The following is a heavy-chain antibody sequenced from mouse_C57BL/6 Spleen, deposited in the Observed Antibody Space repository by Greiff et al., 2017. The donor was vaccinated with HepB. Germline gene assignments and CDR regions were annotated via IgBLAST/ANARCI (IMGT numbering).Heavy chain of an antibody. Sequence: QVQLQQSGPELVKPGASVKISCKASGYAFSSSWMNWVKQRPGKGLEWIGRIYPGDGDTNYNGKFKGKATLTADKSSSTAYMQLSSLTSEDSAVYFCARSCAPPDSSGYAYYFDYWGQGTTLTVSS. V-gene: IGHV1-82*01. CDR2: IYPGDGDT. CDR3: ARSCAPPDSSGYAYYFDY. D-gene: IGHD3-2*02. CDR1: GYAFSSSW. J-gene: IGHJ2*01.